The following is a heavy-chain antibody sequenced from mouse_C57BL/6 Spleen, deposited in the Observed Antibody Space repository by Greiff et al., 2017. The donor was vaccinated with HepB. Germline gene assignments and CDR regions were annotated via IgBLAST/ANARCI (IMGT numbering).Heavy chain of an antibody. V-gene: IGHV1-64*01. Sequence: VQLQQPGAELVKPGASVKLSCKASGYTFTSYWMHWVKQRPGQGLEWIGMIHPNSGSTNYNEKFKSKATLTVDKSSSTAYMQLSSLTSEDSAVYYCAREEATNYDSSYDWYFGVWGTGTTVTVSS. CDR1: GYTFTSYW. CDR3: AREEATNYDSSYDWYFGV. J-gene: IGHJ1*03. CDR2: IHPNSGST. D-gene: IGHD1-1*01.